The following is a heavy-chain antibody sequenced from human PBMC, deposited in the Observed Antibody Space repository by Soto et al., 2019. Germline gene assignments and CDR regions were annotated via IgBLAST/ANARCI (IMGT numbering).Heavy chain of an antibody. V-gene: IGHV4-39*01. Sequence: QLQLQESGPGLVKPSETLSLTCTVSGGSISSSSYYWGWIRQPPGKGLEWIGSIYYSGSTYYNPSLKSRVTISVDTSKNQFSLKLSSVTAADTAVYYCARHSAHRWWELQYDFDYWGQGTLVTVSS. CDR1: GGSISSSSYY. CDR3: ARHSAHRWWELQYDFDY. J-gene: IGHJ4*02. CDR2: IYYSGST. D-gene: IGHD1-26*01.